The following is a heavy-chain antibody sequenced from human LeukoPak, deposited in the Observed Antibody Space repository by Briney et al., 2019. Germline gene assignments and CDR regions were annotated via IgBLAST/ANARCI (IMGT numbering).Heavy chain of an antibody. V-gene: IGHV4-34*01. J-gene: IGHJ6*04. Sequence: SETLSLTCAVYGGSFSGYYWSWIRQPPGKGLEWIGEINHSGSTNYNPSLKSRVTISVDTSKNQFSLKLSSVTAADTAVYYCARGPVPDWGSGSYCQTYYYYGMDVWGKGTTVTVSS. CDR2: INHSGST. CDR3: ARGPVPDWGSGSYCQTYYYYGMDV. D-gene: IGHD3-10*01. CDR1: GGSFSGYY.